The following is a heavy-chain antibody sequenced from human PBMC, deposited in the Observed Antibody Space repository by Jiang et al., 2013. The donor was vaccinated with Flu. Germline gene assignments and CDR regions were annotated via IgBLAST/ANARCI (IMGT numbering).Heavy chain of an antibody. V-gene: IGHV3-73*01. CDR1: GISISDST. D-gene: IGHD4-23*01. J-gene: IGHJ6*02. Sequence: VQLLESGGGLVQPGESLKLSCAASGISISDSTMYWVRQASGKGLEWVGRIGNKGNNYATTYAASVKGRFTISRDDSKNTAYLQMNSLKTEDTAVYYCTRRSGGGMDVWGQGTTVTVSS. CDR2: IGNKGNNYAT. CDR3: TRRSGGGMDV.